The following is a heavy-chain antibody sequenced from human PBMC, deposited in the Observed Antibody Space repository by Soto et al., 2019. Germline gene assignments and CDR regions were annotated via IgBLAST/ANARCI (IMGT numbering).Heavy chain of an antibody. D-gene: IGHD1-1*01. Sequence: SETLSLTCAVYGGSFSGYYWSWIRQPPGKGLEWIGEINHSGSTNYNPSLKSRVTISVDTSKNQFSLKLSSVTAADTAVYYCARGQRRNWNLLDYWGQGTLVTVSS. CDR1: GGSFSGYY. V-gene: IGHV4-34*01. CDR3: ARGQRRNWNLLDY. J-gene: IGHJ4*02. CDR2: INHSGST.